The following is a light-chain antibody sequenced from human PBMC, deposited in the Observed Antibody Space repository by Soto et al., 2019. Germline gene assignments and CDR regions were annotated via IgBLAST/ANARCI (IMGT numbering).Light chain of an antibody. V-gene: IGKV3-20*01. J-gene: IGKJ1*01. CDR1: QSVSSSY. CDR3: QQYGSSPPT. Sequence: EIVSTQSPGTPSLSPGERVTLSCRASQSVSSSYLAWYQQKPGQAPRLLIYSASSRATGIPDRFSGSGSGTDFTLTISRLEPEDFAVYYCQQYGSSPPTFGQGTKVDIK. CDR2: SAS.